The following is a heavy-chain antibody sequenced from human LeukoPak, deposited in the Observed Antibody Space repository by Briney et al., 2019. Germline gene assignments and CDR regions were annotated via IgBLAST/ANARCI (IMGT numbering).Heavy chain of an antibody. Sequence: GGSLRLSCAASGFTFSSYAMSWVRQTPGKGLEWVANIKQDGSEKYYVDSVKGRFTISRDNAKNSLYLQMNSLRAEDTAVYYCARVGEASIYYYGMDVWGQGTTVTVSS. CDR3: ARVGEASIYYYGMDV. V-gene: IGHV3-7*01. J-gene: IGHJ6*02. CDR2: IKQDGSEK. CDR1: GFTFSSYA. D-gene: IGHD3-16*01.